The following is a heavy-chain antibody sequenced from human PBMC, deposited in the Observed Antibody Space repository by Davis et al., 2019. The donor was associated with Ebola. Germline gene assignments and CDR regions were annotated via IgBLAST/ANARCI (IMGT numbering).Heavy chain of an antibody. CDR1: GFTFTNYW. V-gene: IGHV3-74*01. Sequence: PGGSLRLSCEASGFTFTNYWMHWVRQVAGKGLEWVSRINGEGTGTSYADFVKGRFTISRDNAKSTLYLQMNSLTAEDTAVYYCVRTTYGAPEYWGQGTLVTVSS. CDR2: INGEGTGT. CDR3: VRTTYGAPEY. D-gene: IGHD4-17*01. J-gene: IGHJ4*02.